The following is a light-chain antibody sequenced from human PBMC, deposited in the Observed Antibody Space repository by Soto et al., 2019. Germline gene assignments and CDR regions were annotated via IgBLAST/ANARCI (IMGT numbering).Light chain of an antibody. Sequence: DIQMTQSPSSLSASVGDRVTINCRASQSISSYLNWYQQKPGKAPKLLIYDASSLQSGVLSRFSGSGSGTDFTLTISSLQPEDFATYSCQQSYSTPWTVGQGTKVDNK. V-gene: IGKV1-39*01. J-gene: IGKJ1*01. CDR1: QSISSY. CDR3: QQSYSTPWT. CDR2: DAS.